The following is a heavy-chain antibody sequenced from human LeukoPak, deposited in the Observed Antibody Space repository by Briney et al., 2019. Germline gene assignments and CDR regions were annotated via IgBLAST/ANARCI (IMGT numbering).Heavy chain of an antibody. CDR1: GFSFSIYY. CDR2: INSDGTAT. D-gene: IGHD3-10*01. V-gene: IGHV3-74*01. J-gene: IGHJ4*02. CDR3: VLYGLGSPH. Sequence: GGSLRLSCAASGFSFSIYYMHWVRHAPGKGLVWVSRINSDGTATVYADSVRGRFTISRDNAKNTLYLQMNSLRAEDTAVYYCVLYGLGSPHWGQGTLVTVSS.